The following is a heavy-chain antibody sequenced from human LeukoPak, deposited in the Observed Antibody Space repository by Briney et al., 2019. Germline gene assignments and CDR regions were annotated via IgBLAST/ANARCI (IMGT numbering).Heavy chain of an antibody. D-gene: IGHD3-10*01. J-gene: IGHJ4*02. CDR3: ARAMVRGVIPPHFDY. Sequence: GGSLRLSCAASGFTFSSYWMHCVRQAPGKGLVWVSRINSDGSSTSYADSVKGRFTISRDNAKNSLYLQMNSLRAEDTAVYYCARAMVRGVIPPHFDYWGQGTLVTVSS. V-gene: IGHV3-74*01. CDR1: GFTFSSYW. CDR2: INSDGSST.